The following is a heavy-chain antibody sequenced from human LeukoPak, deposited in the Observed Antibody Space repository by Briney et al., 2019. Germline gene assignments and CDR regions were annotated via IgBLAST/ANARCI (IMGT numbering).Heavy chain of an antibody. J-gene: IGHJ4*02. V-gene: IGHV1-24*01. CDR2: FDPGDGEM. Sequence: ASVKVSCKVSGNTLTELSMHWVRQAPGKGLEWMGGFDPGDGEMIYAQKFQGRLTMTEDTSTDTAYLELSGLRSEDTAVYYCAGGEWAALLDYWGQGTLVTVAS. CDR1: GNTLTELS. CDR3: AGGEWAALLDY. D-gene: IGHD3-16*01.